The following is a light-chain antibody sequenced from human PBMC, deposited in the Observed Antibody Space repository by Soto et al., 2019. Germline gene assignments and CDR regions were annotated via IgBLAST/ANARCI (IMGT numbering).Light chain of an antibody. CDR2: WAS. Sequence: DIVMTQSPDSLAVSLGERATINCKSSQNVLYSSNNKNQLAWYQQKPGQPPKLLIYWASTRESGVPDRFSGSGSGTDFILTISSLQAEDVAVYYCQQYYSSPLTFGGGTKVEIK. CDR1: QNVLYSSNNKNQ. V-gene: IGKV4-1*01. J-gene: IGKJ4*01. CDR3: QQYYSSPLT.